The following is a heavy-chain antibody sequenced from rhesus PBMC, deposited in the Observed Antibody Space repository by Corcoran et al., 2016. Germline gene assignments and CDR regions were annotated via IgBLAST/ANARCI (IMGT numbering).Heavy chain of an antibody. CDR3: ATGVYSFDY. CDR1: GYTFTDYY. V-gene: IGHV1-111*01. J-gene: IGHJ4*01. D-gene: IGHD3-16*01. CDR2: VYPEDGEA. Sequence: VQLVQSGAAVKKPGASVKISCKASGYTFTDYYLHWVRPATGKGLEWMGRVYPEDGEADYAQKFQDRVTITRYTSTDTAYMELSSLRSEDTAVYYCATGVYSFDYWGQGVLVTVSS.